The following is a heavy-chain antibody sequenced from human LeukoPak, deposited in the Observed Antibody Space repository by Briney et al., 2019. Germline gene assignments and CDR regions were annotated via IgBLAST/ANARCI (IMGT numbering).Heavy chain of an antibody. CDR3: ARRLDADSSGYYFGSYWFDP. V-gene: IGHV5-51*01. D-gene: IGHD3-22*01. CDR2: IYVGDSDT. CDR1: GYRFTNYW. Sequence: GESLKISCKGSGYRFTNYWIVWVRQMPGKGLEWMGVIYVGDSDTRYSPSFQGQITISADKSISTAYLQWSSLKASDTAMYYCARRLDADSSGYYFGSYWFDPWGQGTLVTVSS. J-gene: IGHJ5*02.